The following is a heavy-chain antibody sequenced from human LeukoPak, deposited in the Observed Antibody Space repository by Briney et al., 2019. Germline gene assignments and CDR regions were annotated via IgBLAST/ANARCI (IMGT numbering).Heavy chain of an antibody. D-gene: IGHD5-18*01. CDR1: GFTFSNYA. CDR3: ARARGYSYANEVHFDY. CDR2: IRGSGDMT. Sequence: GGSLRLSCATSGFTFSNYAMSWVRQAPGKGLEWVSAIRGSGDMTYYADSVKGRFTVARDNSKTTLYLQMNSLRAEDTAVYYCARARGYSYANEVHFDYWGQGTLVTVSS. V-gene: IGHV3-23*01. J-gene: IGHJ4*02.